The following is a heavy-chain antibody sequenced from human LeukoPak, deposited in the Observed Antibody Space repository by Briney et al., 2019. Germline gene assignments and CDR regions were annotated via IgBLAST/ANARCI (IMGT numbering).Heavy chain of an antibody. CDR2: ISSSSSYI. J-gene: IGHJ3*02. D-gene: IGHD4-17*01. CDR3: ARDPDTDMTTVTTNSAAFDI. V-gene: IGHV3-21*01. CDR1: GFTFSSYA. Sequence: GGSLRLSCAASGFTFSSYAMSWVRQAPGKGLEWVSSISSSSSYIYYADSVKGRFTISRDNAKNSLYLQMNSLRAEDTAVYYCARDPDTDMTTVTTNSAAFDIWGQGTMVTVSS.